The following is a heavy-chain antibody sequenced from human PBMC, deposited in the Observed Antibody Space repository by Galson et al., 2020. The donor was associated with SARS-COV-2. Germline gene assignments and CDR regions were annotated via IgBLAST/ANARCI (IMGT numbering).Heavy chain of an antibody. CDR2: IYYSGST. V-gene: IGHV4-39*01. CDR1: GGSISSSSYY. J-gene: IGHJ5*02. D-gene: IGHD3-10*01. Sequence: ETSETLSLTCTVSGGSISSSSYYWGWIRQPPGKGLEWIGSIYYSGSTYYSPSLKSRVTISVDTSKNQFSLRLSSVTAADTAVYYCARGLWFGEFGGWFDPWGQGTLVTVSS. CDR3: ARGLWFGEFGGWFDP.